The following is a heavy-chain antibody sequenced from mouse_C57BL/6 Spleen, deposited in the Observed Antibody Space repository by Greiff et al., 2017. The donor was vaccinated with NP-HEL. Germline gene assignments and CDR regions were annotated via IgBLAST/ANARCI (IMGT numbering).Heavy chain of an antibody. V-gene: IGHV1-72*01. D-gene: IGHD2-4*01. Sequence: QVHVKQPGAELVKPGASVKLSCKASGYTFTSYWMHWVKQRPGRGLEWIGRIDPNSGGTTYNEKFKSKATLTVDKPSSTAYMQLSSLTSEDSAVYYGAGDYDGGYYLDYWGQGTTLTVSS. J-gene: IGHJ2*01. CDR1: GYTFTSYW. CDR3: AGDYDGGYYLDY. CDR2: IDPNSGGT.